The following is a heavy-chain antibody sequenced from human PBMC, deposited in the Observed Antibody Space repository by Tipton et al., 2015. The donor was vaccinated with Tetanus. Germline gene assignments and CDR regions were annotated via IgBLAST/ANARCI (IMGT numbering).Heavy chain of an antibody. CDR2: IYKSGNT. D-gene: IGHD3-22*01. Sequence: TLSLTCTVSVGSISSGDYYWSWVRQSPGEGLEWIGHIYKSGNTYYKPSLKSRVAISIDASKNQSSLKLNSMTAADTAVYYCARVGYYYYYMDVWGKGTTVTVSS. V-gene: IGHV4-30-4*01. J-gene: IGHJ6*03. CDR1: VGSISSGDYY. CDR3: ARVGYYYYYMDV.